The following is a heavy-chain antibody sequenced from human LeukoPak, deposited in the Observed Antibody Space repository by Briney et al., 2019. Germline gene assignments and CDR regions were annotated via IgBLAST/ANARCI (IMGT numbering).Heavy chain of an antibody. Sequence: SGGSLRLSCAASGFTFSSYGMHWVRQAPGKGLEWVAFIRYDGSNKYYADSVKGRFTISRDNSKNTLYLQMNSLRAEDTAVYYCAKAQGSYYGSGSLLPVPVEYYMDVWGKGTTVTISS. J-gene: IGHJ6*03. V-gene: IGHV3-30*02. CDR2: IRYDGSNK. CDR3: AKAQGSYYGSGSLLPVPVEYYMDV. D-gene: IGHD3-10*01. CDR1: GFTFSSYG.